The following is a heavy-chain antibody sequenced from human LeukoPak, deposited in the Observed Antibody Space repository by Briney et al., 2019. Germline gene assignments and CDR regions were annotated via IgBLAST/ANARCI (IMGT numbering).Heavy chain of an antibody. CDR3: ARLVRPVYPLENYDFWSTLTNNWFDP. V-gene: IGHV3-66*04. Sequence: GGSLRLSCAASGFTVSNNYMNWVRQAPGKGLEWVSVIYSGGNTYYADSVKGRFTISRDNSKNTLYLQMNSLRAEDTAVYYCARLVRPVYPLENYDFWSTLTNNWFDPWGQGTLVTVSS. J-gene: IGHJ5*02. CDR2: IYSGGNT. CDR1: GFTVSNNY. D-gene: IGHD3-3*01.